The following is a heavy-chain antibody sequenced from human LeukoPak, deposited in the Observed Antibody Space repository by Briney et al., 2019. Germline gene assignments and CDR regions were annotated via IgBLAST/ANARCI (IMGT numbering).Heavy chain of an antibody. CDR2: ISGRGTYI. V-gene: IGHV3-21*01. Sequence: GGSLRLSCAASGLTFSNAWMSWVRQAPGKGLEWVSFISGRGTYIYYADSVKGRFTISRDNAKNSVSLQMTRLRADDTAVYYCAAYDSSGYVDYWGQGTLVTVSS. CDR1: GLTFSNAW. D-gene: IGHD3-22*01. CDR3: AAYDSSGYVDY. J-gene: IGHJ4*02.